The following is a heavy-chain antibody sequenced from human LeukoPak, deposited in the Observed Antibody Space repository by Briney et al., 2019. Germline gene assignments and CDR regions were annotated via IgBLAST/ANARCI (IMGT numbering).Heavy chain of an antibody. CDR3: AHRYPGYSGYDGRDYFDY. CDR2: IYWDDDK. J-gene: IGHJ4*02. CDR1: GGSISSYYW. Sequence: TLSLTCTVSGGSISSYYWSWIRQPPGRGLEWLALIYWDDDKRYSPSLKSRLTITKDTSKNQVVLTMTNMDPVDTATYYCAHRYPGYSGYDGRDYFDYWGQGTLVTVSS. V-gene: IGHV2-5*08. D-gene: IGHD5-12*01.